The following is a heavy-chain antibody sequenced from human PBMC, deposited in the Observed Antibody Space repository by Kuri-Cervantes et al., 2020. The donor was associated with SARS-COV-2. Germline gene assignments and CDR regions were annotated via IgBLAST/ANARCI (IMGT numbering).Heavy chain of an antibody. CDR1: VFTLSSFA. D-gene: IGHD3-3*01. J-gene: IGHJ4*02. CDR3: VKDFWSGYPTYYFDY. CDR2: ISDDGSNK. Sequence: GGSLRLSCTASVFTLSSFAMHWVCQAPGKGLEWVAVISDDGSNKFYSDSVRGRFTISRDNSKNTLYLQMDSLRVEDTAVYYCVKDFWSGYPTYYFDYWGQGTQVTVSS. V-gene: IGHV3-30*18.